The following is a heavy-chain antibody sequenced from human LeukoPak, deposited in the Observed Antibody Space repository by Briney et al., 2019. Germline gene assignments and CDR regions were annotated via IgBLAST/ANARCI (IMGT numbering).Heavy chain of an antibody. CDR3: ARDFAARPY. V-gene: IGHV3-21*01. CDR1: GFTFSSYG. CDR2: ISGSGGST. D-gene: IGHD2-15*01. Sequence: PGGSLRLSCAASGFTFSSYGMHWVRQAPGKGLEWVSAISGSGGSTYYADSVKGRFTISRDNAKNSLYLQMNSLRAEDTAVYYCARDFAARPYWGQGTLVTVSS. J-gene: IGHJ4*02.